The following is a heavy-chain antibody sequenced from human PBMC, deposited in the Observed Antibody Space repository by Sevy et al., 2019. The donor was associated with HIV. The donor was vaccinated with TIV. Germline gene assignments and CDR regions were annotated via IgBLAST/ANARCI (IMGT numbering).Heavy chain of an antibody. CDR2: FDPEDDET. CDR1: GYTLTEFS. V-gene: IGHV1-24*01. J-gene: IGHJ4*02. D-gene: IGHD3-22*01. CDR3: ATTKDYYESSGYPFDY. Sequence: ASVKVSGKVSGYTLTEFSMHWVRQAPGKGLEWMATFDPEDDETIYAQKFQGRVTMAEDTSTDTVYMELSSLRSEDTAVYYCATTKDYYESSGYPFDYWGQGTLVTVSS.